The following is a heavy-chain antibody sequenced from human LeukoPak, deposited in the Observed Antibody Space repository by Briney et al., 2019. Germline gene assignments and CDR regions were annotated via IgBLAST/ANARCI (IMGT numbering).Heavy chain of an antibody. V-gene: IGHV3-23*01. CDR3: TILNYYYYYMDV. CDR2: ISGSGGST. Sequence: GGSLRLSCAASGFTFSSYAMSWVRQAPGKGLEWVSAISGSGGSTYYADSVKGRFTISRDNSKNTLYLQMNSLRAEDTAVYYVTILNYYYYYMDVWGKETTVTVSS. J-gene: IGHJ6*03. CDR1: GFTFSSYA. D-gene: IGHD3-9*01.